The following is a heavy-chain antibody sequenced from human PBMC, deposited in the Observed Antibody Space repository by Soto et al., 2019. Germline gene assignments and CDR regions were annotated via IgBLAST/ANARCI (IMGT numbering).Heavy chain of an antibody. Sequence: QVQLVQSGAEFKKPGSSVKLSCRASGGTFSSYTLNWVRQAPGQGLQWMGKFVPLVDIANYEQKLQGRVTITADKSTNTVSMELNSLISEDTAVYYCARSRGFATRFASFDLWGPGTRVTVSS. CDR3: ARSRGFATRFASFDL. CDR2: FVPLVDIA. CDR1: GGTFSSYT. J-gene: IGHJ4*02. D-gene: IGHD3-16*01. V-gene: IGHV1-69*02.